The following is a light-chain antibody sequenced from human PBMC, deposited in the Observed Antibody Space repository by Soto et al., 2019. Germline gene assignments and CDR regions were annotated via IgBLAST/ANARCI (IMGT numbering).Light chain of an antibody. CDR2: DAS. CDR3: QQRSNWPPALS. V-gene: IGKV3-11*01. J-gene: IGKJ4*01. Sequence: EVVLTQSPANLSLSPGERANLACRASQSVTSYLAWYQQRPGQAPRLLIDDASKRATGIPGRFSGSGSGTDLTLTISSLEPEDFAVYYCQQRSNWPPALSFGGGTKVDIK. CDR1: QSVTSY.